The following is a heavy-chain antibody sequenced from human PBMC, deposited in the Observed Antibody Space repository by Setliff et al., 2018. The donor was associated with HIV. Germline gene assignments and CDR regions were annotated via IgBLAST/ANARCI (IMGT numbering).Heavy chain of an antibody. CDR1: GFTFSSYW. CDR3: ARGDYNFWSGYFGASYYYYYMDV. Sequence: GGSLSLSCAASGFTFSSYWMSWVRQAPGKGLEWVANIKQDGSEKYYVDSVKGRFTISRDNAKNSLYLQMNSLRAEDTAVYYCARGDYNFWSGYFGASYYYYYMDVWGKGTTVTVSS. J-gene: IGHJ6*03. V-gene: IGHV3-7*03. D-gene: IGHD3-3*01. CDR2: IKQDGSEK.